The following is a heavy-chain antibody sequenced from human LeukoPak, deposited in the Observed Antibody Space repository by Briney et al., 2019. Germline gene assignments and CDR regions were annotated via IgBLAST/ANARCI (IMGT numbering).Heavy chain of an antibody. CDR1: GFAFSSYA. D-gene: IGHD5-18*01. Sequence: GGSLRLSCAASGFAFSSYAMHWVRQAPGKGLEWVAVISYDGSNKYYADSVKGRFTISRDNSKNTLYLQVNSLRAEDTAVYYCARSRYSYGPRAFDYWGQGTLVTVSS. CDR3: ARSRYSYGPRAFDY. J-gene: IGHJ4*02. V-gene: IGHV3-30-3*01. CDR2: ISYDGSNK.